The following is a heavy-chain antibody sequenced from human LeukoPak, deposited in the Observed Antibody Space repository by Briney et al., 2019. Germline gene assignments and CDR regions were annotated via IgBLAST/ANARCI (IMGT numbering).Heavy chain of an antibody. CDR1: GFTFSSYS. V-gene: IGHV3-21*01. Sequence: GGSLRLSCAASGFTFSSYSMNWVRQAPGKGRERVSSISSSSSYIYYADSVKGRFTISRDNAKNSLYLQMNSLRAEDTAVYYCAREGGYSYGYPYFDYWGQGTLVTVSS. J-gene: IGHJ4*02. D-gene: IGHD5-18*01. CDR3: AREGGYSYGYPYFDY. CDR2: ISSSSSYI.